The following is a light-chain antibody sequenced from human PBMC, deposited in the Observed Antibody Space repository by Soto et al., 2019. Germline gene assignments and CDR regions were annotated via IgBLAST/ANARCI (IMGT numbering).Light chain of an antibody. J-gene: IGLJ2*01. CDR1: SSNIGAGYD. Sequence: QSVLTQPPSVSRAPGQRLTISCTGSSSNIGAGYDVHWYQQLPGTAPKVLIYGNSNRPSGVPDRFSGSKSGTSASLAITGLQAEDEADYYCQSYDSSLTGAVFGGGTKLTVL. V-gene: IGLV1-40*01. CDR3: QSYDSSLTGAV. CDR2: GNS.